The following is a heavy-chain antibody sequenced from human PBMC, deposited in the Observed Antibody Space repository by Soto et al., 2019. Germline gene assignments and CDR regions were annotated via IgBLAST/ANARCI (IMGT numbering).Heavy chain of an antibody. CDR3: AKVDAYSYRTDH. J-gene: IGHJ4*02. Sequence: GGSLRLSCAASGFTFSNSAMTWVRQALGKGPEWVSSIGRTNNTHYADSVKGRFAISRDNSQNTLYLQMNSLTAPDTAVYFCAKVDAYSYRTDHWGQGTLVTVSS. CDR2: IGRTNNT. V-gene: IGHV3-23*01. D-gene: IGHD3-16*02. CDR1: GFTFSNSA.